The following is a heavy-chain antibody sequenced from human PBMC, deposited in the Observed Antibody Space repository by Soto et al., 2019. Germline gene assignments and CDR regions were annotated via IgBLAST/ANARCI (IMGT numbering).Heavy chain of an antibody. CDR3: TRYREHIVVVTAIPEYFQH. D-gene: IGHD2-21*02. V-gene: IGHV3-49*05. CDR2: IRSKAYGGTT. CDR1: GFTFGDYA. Sequence: EVQLVESGGGLVKPGRSLRLSCTASGFTFGDYAMSWFRQAPGKGLEWVGFIRSKAYGGTTEYAATVKGRFTISRDDSKSIAYLQMNSLKTEDTAVYYCTRYREHIVVVTAIPEYFQHWGQGTLVTVSS. J-gene: IGHJ1*01.